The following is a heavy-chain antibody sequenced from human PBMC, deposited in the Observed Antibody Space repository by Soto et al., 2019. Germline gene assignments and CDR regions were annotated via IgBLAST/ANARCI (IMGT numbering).Heavy chain of an antibody. CDR1: GFTFSSYG. V-gene: IGHV3-30*18. J-gene: IGHJ4*02. CDR2: ISYDGSNK. D-gene: IGHD3-3*01. Sequence: GGSLRLSCAASGFTFSSYGMHWVRQAPGKGLEWVAVISYDGSNKYYADSVKGRFTISRDNSKNTLYLQMNSLRAEDTAVYYCAKTIFGVVIGYWGQGTLVTVSS. CDR3: AKTIFGVVIGY.